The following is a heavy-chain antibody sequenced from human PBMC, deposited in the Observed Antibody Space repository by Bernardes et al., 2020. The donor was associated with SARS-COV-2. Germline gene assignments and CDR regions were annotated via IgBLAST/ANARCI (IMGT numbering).Heavy chain of an antibody. CDR3: ARDFSPLVRRGFAL. D-gene: IGHD3-10*01. V-gene: IGHV4-59*01. CDR2: IYYSGTT. Sequence: SETLSLTCTVSGGYIGSYYWAWIRQPPGKGLEWIGYIYYSGTTNYNPSVKSRVTISVDTSQNQFSLNLSSVTPADTAVYYCARDFSPLVRRGFALCGRGPLGTLSS. J-gene: IGHJ2*01. CDR1: GGYIGSYY.